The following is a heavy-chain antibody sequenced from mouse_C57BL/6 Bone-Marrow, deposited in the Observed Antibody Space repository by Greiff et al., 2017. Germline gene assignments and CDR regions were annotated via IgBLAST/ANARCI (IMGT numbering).Heavy chain of an antibody. CDR1: GFSFNTYA. V-gene: IGHV10-1*01. J-gene: IGHJ3*01. Sequence: DAGGGLVQPKGSLKLSCAASGFSFNTYAMNWVRKAPGTGLEWVARIRSKSNHYATYSADSVKDRFTISRDDSESMLYLQMNNLKTEATAMYYCVRHRAYWGQGTLVTVSA. CDR3: VRHRAY. CDR2: IRSKSNHYAT.